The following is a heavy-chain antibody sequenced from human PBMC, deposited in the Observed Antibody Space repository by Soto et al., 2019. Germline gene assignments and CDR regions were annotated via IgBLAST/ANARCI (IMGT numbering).Heavy chain of an antibody. CDR1: GLTFSTYS. J-gene: IGHJ6*02. V-gene: IGHV3-21*01. CDR3: ASLIIPTTLGGTTASFYYGMDV. Sequence: EVQLVESGGGLVKPGGSLRLSCAASGLTFSTYSMNWVRQAPGKGLEWVSSISSSSSYIYYADSVKGRFTISRDNAKNSLYLQMNSLRAEDTAVYYCASLIIPTTLGGTTASFYYGMDVWGQGTTVTVSS. D-gene: IGHD4-4*01. CDR2: ISSSSSYI.